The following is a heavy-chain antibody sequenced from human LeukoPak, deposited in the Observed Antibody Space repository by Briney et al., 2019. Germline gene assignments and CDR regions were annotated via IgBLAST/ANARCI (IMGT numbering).Heavy chain of an antibody. CDR3: AKDSGSSWYFSCGMDV. V-gene: IGHV3-23*01. Sequence: GGSLRLSCAASGFTLSSYAMSWVRQAPGKGLEWVSAIIGSGGSTYYADSVKGRFTVSRDNSKNTLYLQMNSLRAEDTAVYYCAKDSGSSWYFSCGMDVWGQGTTVIVSS. J-gene: IGHJ6*02. D-gene: IGHD6-13*01. CDR1: GFTLSSYA. CDR2: IIGSGGST.